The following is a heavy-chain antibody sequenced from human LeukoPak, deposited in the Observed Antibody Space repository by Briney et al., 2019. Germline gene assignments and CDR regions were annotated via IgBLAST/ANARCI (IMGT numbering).Heavy chain of an antibody. D-gene: IGHD3-22*01. Sequence: SETLSLTCTVSGGSISSYYWNWIRQPPGKGLEWIANIHYSGSTNFDPSLKSRATISVDTSNNQFSLKLSSVTAADTAVYYCARQRLRGYYDRSGNYFDLWGQGTLVTVSS. CDR2: IHYSGST. CDR1: GGSISSYY. CDR3: ARQRLRGYYDRSGNYFDL. J-gene: IGHJ4*02. V-gene: IGHV4-59*08.